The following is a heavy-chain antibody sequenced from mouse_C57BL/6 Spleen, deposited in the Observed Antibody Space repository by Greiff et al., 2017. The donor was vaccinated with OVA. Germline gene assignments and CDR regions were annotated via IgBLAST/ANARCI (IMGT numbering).Heavy chain of an antibody. CDR1: GFTFTDYY. CDR2: VYPYNGGT. J-gene: IGHJ4*01. V-gene: IGHV1-36*01. D-gene: IGHD4-1*02. CDR3: ASSPTGSYYAMDY. Sequence: VQLKESGPVLVKPGPSVKISCKASGFTFTDYYMHWVKQSHGKSLEWIGLVYPYNGGTSYNQKFKGKATLTVDTSSSTAYMELNSLTSEDSAVYYGASSPTGSYYAMDYWGQGTSVTVSS.